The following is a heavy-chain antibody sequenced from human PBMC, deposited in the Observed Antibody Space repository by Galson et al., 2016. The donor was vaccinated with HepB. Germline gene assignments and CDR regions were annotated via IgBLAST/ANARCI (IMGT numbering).Heavy chain of an antibody. Sequence: TLSLTCTVSGDSLSSHNWWSWVRQPPGKGLEWIGEIYHSGSTKYNPSLQSRVTISVDNSKNQFSLTMTSVTAADTALYYCARGLGRYFDLWGRGTPVTVSS. CDR3: ARGLGRYFDL. CDR1: GDSLSSHNW. V-gene: IGHV4-4*02. J-gene: IGHJ2*01. D-gene: IGHD7-27*01. CDR2: IYHSGST.